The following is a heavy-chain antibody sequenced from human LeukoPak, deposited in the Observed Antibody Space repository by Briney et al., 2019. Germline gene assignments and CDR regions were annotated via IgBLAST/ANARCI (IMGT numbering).Heavy chain of an antibody. V-gene: IGHV1-2*02. D-gene: IGHD3-22*01. CDR3: ARLPRPDSGYYYVHPDAFDI. CDR1: GYTFTGYY. CDR2: INPNSGGT. J-gene: IGHJ3*02. Sequence: ASVKVSCKASGYTFTGYYMHWVRQAPGQGLEWVGWINPNSGGTNYAQKVQGRVTMTRDTSISTAYMELSRLRSDDTAVYYCARLPRPDSGYYYVHPDAFDIWGQGTMVTVSS.